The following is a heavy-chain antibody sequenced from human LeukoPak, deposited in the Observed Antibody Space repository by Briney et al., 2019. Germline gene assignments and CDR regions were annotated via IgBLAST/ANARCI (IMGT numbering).Heavy chain of an antibody. CDR1: GDSISSYY. CDR2: IYYSGST. D-gene: IGHD2-15*01. CDR3: ARGARYCSGGSCLDY. J-gene: IGHJ4*02. Sequence: PPETLSLTCIVSGDSISSYYWSWIRQPPGKGLEWIGYIYYSGSTNYNPSLKSRVTRSVDTSKNQVSLKVSSVTAADTAVYYCARGARYCSGGSCLDYWGQGTLITVSS. V-gene: IGHV4-59*01.